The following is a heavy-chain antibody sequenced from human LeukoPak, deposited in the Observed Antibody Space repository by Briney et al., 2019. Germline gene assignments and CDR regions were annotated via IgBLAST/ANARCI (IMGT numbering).Heavy chain of an antibody. J-gene: IGHJ3*02. Sequence: GGSLRLSCAASGFNFDQYAMNRVRQAPGKGLEWVSFISGGGAKTFYADSVKGRFSISRDNSKNTVYLHMNSLRAEDTAIYYCAKCSSSYGNDALDIWGQGTMVTVSS. V-gene: IGHV3-23*01. CDR3: AKCSSSYGNDALDI. D-gene: IGHD3-16*01. CDR2: ISGGGAKT. CDR1: GFNFDQYA.